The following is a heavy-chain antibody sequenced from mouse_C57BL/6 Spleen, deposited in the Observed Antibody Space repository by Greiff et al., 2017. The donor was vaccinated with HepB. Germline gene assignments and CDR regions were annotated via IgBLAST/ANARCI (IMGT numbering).Heavy chain of an antibody. Sequence: VQLQQSGAELVRPGASVKLSCTASGFNIKDDYMHWVKQSPEQGLEWIGWIDPENGDTEYASKFQGKATITADTSSNTAYLQLSSLTSEDTAVYYCTTGGAWFAYWGQGTLVTVSA. CDR3: TTGGAWFAY. V-gene: IGHV14-4*01. J-gene: IGHJ3*01. CDR2: IDPENGDT. CDR1: GFNIKDDY.